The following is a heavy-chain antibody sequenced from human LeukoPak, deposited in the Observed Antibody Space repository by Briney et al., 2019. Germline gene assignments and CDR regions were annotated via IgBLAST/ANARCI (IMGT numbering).Heavy chain of an antibody. CDR3: ARYESDIGAFDI. D-gene: IGHD2-21*02. CDR2: NPYTGNT. CDR1: GASTSRNY. J-gene: IGHJ3*02. V-gene: IGHV4-59*01. Sequence: PSETLSLTCTVSGASTSRNYWSWIRQSPGKGLEWIGYNPYTGNTNYNPSLKSRLTILVDTSNNQFSLKLTSVTAADTAVYYCARYESDIGAFDIWGQGTLVTVSS.